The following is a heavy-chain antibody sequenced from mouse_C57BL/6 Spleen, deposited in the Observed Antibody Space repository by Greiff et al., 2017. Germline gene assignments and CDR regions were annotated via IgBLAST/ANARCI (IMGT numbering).Heavy chain of an antibody. CDR3: ARQDPYGSSYVKAMDY. CDR1: GYTFTGYW. J-gene: IGHJ4*01. D-gene: IGHD1-1*01. Sequence: VQLQQSGAELMKPGASVKLSCKATGYTFTGYWIEWVKQRPGHGLEWIGEILPGSGSTNYNEKFKGKATFTADTSSNTAYMQLSSLTTEDSAIYYCARQDPYGSSYVKAMDYWGQGTSVTVSS. V-gene: IGHV1-9*01. CDR2: ILPGSGST.